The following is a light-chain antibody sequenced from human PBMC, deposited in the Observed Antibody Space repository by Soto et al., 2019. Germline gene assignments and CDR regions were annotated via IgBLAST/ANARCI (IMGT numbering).Light chain of an antibody. CDR2: STF. Sequence: QSVLTQPPSASGTPGQRVTISCSGSNSDIGSNPVNWYQHLPGTAPKLLIYSTFQRPSGVPDRFSGSKFDTSASLAITGLQAEDEADYYCQSYDSSLSGYVFGTGTKLTVL. CDR3: QSYDSSLSGYV. V-gene: IGLV1-44*01. J-gene: IGLJ1*01. CDR1: NSDIGSNP.